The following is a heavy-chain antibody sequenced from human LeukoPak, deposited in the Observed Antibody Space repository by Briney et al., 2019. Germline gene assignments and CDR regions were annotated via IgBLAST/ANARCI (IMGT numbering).Heavy chain of an antibody. Sequence: SQTLSLTCAISGDSVSRDSIAWHWIRQSPSRGLEWLGRTYSRSSKWSHDFASSVKTRITINSDTSKNQFSLHLNAATPEDTAVYYCARAFDSAYDSPFDYWGQGALVTVSS. V-gene: IGHV6-1*01. D-gene: IGHD5-12*01. CDR3: ARAFDSAYDSPFDY. J-gene: IGHJ4*02. CDR1: GDSVSRDSIA. CDR2: TYSRSSKWSH.